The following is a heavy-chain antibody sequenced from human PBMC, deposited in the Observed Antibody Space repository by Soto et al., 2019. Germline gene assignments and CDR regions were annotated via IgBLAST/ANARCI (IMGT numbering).Heavy chain of an antibody. CDR1: GFTVSSNS. V-gene: IGHV3-66*01. CDR2: IYSGGST. Sequence: EVQLVESGGGLVQPGGSLRLSCAASGFTVSSNSMNWVRQAPGKGLEWVSVIYSGGSTNYADSVKGRFTISRDSSKNTLYLQMNSLRAEDTAVYYCVRVQGYGDYYFDYWGQGTLVTVSS. CDR3: VRVQGYGDYYFDY. J-gene: IGHJ4*02. D-gene: IGHD4-17*01.